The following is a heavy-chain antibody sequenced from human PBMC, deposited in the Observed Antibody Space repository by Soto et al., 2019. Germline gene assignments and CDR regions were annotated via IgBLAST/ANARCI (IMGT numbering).Heavy chain of an antibody. D-gene: IGHD2-15*01. CDR1: GFTFSAYA. CDR2: ISGSGGDT. CDR3: AKPGPGYCSGGSCPFDY. V-gene: IGHV3-23*01. Sequence: GGSLRLSCTASGFTFSAYAMTWVRQAPGKGLEWVSAISGSGGDTYYADSVKGRFTISRDNYKNTLFLHMNSLRAEDTAVYYCAKPGPGYCSGGSCPFDYWGQGTLVTVSS. J-gene: IGHJ4*02.